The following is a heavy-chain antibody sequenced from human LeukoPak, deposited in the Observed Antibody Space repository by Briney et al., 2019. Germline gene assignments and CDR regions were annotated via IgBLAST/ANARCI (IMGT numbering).Heavy chain of an antibody. CDR3: ARDKGSSWSA. J-gene: IGHJ4*02. Sequence: ASVKVSCKASGYTFTSYGISWVRQAPGQGLEWMGWISAYNGNTNYAQKFQGRVTITADKSTSTAYMELSSLRSEDTAVYYCARDKGSSWSAGGQGTLFTVSP. CDR1: GYTFTSYG. V-gene: IGHV1-18*01. CDR2: ISAYNGNT. D-gene: IGHD6-13*01.